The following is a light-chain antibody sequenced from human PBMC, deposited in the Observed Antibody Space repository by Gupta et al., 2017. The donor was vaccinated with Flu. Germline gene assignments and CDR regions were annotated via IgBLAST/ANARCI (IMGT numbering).Light chain of an antibody. CDR2: SSS. V-gene: IGLV1-44*01. Sequence: QSVLTQPPSASGTPGQRVSISCSGSTSNIGGNAVNWYQQFPGTAPKLLMHSSSPRPSGVPDRFSGSKSGTSASLAISGLQSEDEADYYCAARDDSVIVWVSGGGTKLTVL. CDR1: TSNIGGNA. CDR3: AARDDSVIVWV. J-gene: IGLJ3*02.